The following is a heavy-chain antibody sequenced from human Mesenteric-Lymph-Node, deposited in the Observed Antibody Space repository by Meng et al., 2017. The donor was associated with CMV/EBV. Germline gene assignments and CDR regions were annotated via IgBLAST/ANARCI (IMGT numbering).Heavy chain of an antibody. CDR2: IWWDGDNK. J-gene: IGHJ4*02. CDR3: AAVWSGQPYYFDY. CDR1: GFTFSSYG. D-gene: IGHD3-3*01. Sequence: LSLTCAASGFTFSSYGMHWVRQAPGKGLEWVALIWWDGDNKYYADSVKGRFTISRDNSNNTLHLQMHSLRAEDTAVYYCAAVWSGQPYYFDYWGQGTLVTVSS. V-gene: IGHV3-33*01.